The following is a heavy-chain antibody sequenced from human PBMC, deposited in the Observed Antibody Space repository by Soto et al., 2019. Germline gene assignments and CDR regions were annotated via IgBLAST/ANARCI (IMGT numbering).Heavy chain of an antibody. J-gene: IGHJ4*02. D-gene: IGHD5-12*01. Sequence: QLQLQESGSGLVKPSQTLSLTCAVSGDSISRGGYSWSWIRQPPGKGLEWIGYIYHSGSSYYNPSLKSRVTISVDTSKTQFSLKLSSVTAADTAVYYCAAGGGLPRYYWGQGTLVTVSS. CDR1: GDSISRGGYS. CDR3: AAGGGLPRYY. CDR2: IYHSGSS. V-gene: IGHV4-30-2*01.